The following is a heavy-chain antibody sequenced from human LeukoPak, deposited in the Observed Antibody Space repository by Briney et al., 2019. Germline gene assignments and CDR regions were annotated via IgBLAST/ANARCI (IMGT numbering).Heavy chain of an antibody. J-gene: IGHJ4*02. V-gene: IGHV3-23*01. CDR1: GFTFSSYG. Sequence: GGSLRLACAASGFTFSSYGMSWVRQAPGKGLEWVSAISGSGGSTYYADSVKGRFTISRDNSKNTLYLQMNSLRAEDTAVYYCAKPDSGSYYYFDYWGQGTLVTVSS. CDR3: AKPDSGSYYYFDY. CDR2: ISGSGGST. D-gene: IGHD3-10*01.